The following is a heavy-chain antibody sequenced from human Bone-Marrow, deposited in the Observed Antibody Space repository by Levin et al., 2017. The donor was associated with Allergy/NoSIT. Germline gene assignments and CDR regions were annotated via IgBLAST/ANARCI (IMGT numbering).Heavy chain of an antibody. Sequence: SGPTLVKPTQTLTLTCSFSGFSLSTRGVGVAWIRQPPGKALEWLALLYWDDDARYSPSLNGRLTIVRDTSKNQVVLTMANMDPVDTATYYCVHSNEEWPSKGAFDVWGLGTMVTVSS. CDR1: GFSLSTRGVG. V-gene: IGHV2-5*02. D-gene: IGHD3-3*01. CDR3: VHSNEEWPSKGAFDV. CDR2: LYWDDDA. J-gene: IGHJ3*01.